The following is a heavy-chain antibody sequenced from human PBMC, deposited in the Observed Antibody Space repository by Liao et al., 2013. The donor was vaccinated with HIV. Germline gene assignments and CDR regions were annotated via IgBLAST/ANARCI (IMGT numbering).Heavy chain of an antibody. CDR3: ARSYSGYSYGYYYYYMDV. CDR1: GGSFSGYY. V-gene: IGHV4-34*01. J-gene: IGHJ6*03. D-gene: IGHD5-18*01. CDR2: INHSGFT. Sequence: QVQLQQWGAGLLKPSETLSLTCAVYGGSFSGYYWSWIRQPPGKGLEWIGEINHSGFTNYNPSLKSRVTISVDTSKKQFSLKLSSVTAADTAVYYCARSYSGYSYGYYYYYMDVWGKGTTVTVSS.